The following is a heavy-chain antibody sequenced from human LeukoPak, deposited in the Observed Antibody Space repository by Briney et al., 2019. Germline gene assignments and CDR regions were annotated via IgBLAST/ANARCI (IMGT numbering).Heavy chain of an antibody. CDR2: ISGSGDST. CDR3: TKWSGFGDD. CDR1: GFTFSSNS. V-gene: IGHV3-23*01. J-gene: IGHJ4*02. Sequence: GGSLRLSCAASGFTFSSNSMTWVRQTPGRGLEWVSGISGSGDSTFYADSVKGRFTISRDNSRNTLYLQMSSLRPEDTAVYYCTKWSGFGDDWGQGTLVTVSS. D-gene: IGHD3-10*01.